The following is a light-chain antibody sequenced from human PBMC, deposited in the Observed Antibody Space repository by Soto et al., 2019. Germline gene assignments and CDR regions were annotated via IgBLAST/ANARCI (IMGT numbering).Light chain of an antibody. V-gene: IGKV3-11*01. CDR1: QSISNY. CDR3: QQRNDCPWT. Sequence: EIVLTQSPATLSLSPGERATISCRASQSISNYLAWYQQKPGQAPRLLFYDASIMPGGIPARFSGSGSGTEFTLTISSLEPEDLAVYYCQQRNDCPWTFGRGTKLEIK. CDR2: DAS. J-gene: IGKJ2*01.